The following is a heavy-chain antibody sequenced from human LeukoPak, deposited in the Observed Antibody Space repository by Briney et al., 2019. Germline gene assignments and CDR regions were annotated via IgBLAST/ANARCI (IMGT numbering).Heavy chain of an antibody. Sequence: PGGSLRLSCAASGFTFSSYGMHWVRQAPGKGLEWVAFIRYDGNNKYYADSVKGRFTISRDNSKNTLYLQMNGLRAEDTAVYYCAKSGAGYSYGYGSNYYYYLDVWGKGTTVTISS. D-gene: IGHD5-18*01. J-gene: IGHJ6*03. V-gene: IGHV3-30*02. CDR3: AKSGAGYSYGYGSNYYYYLDV. CDR2: IRYDGNNK. CDR1: GFTFSSYG.